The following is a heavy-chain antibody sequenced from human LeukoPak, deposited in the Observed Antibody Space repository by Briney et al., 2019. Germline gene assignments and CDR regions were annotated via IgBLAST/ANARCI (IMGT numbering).Heavy chain of an antibody. CDR1: GYSISSGYY. D-gene: IGHD3-3*01. V-gene: IGHV4-38-2*02. CDR3: ARVIRPRITIFGVVIEGFDY. CDR2: IYHSGST. J-gene: IGHJ4*02. Sequence: SETLSLTCTVSGYSISSGYYWGWIRQPPGKGLEWIGSIYHSGSTYYNPSLKSRVTISVDTSKNQFSLKLSSVTAADTAVYYCARVIRPRITIFGVVIEGFDYWGQGTLVTVSS.